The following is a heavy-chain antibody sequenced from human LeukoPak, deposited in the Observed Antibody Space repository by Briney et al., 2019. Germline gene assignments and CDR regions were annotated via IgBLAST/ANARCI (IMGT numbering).Heavy chain of an antibody. CDR3: ARDRNMITFGGVIDTRDY. J-gene: IGHJ4*02. Sequence: SETLSLTCTVSGYSISSGYYWGWIRQPPGKGLEWIGSIYHSGNTYYNPSLKSRVTISVDTSKNQFSLKLSSVTAADTAVYYCARDRNMITFGGVIDTRDYWGQGTLVTVSS. D-gene: IGHD3-16*02. CDR2: IYHSGNT. V-gene: IGHV4-38-2*02. CDR1: GYSISSGYY.